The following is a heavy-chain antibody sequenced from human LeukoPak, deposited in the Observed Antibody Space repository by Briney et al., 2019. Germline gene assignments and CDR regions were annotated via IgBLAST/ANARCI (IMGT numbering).Heavy chain of an antibody. CDR2: INTNTGNP. CDR3: ARPDTAMVTHDAFDI. Sequence: ASVKVSCKASGYTFTSYAMNWVRQAPGQGLEWMGGINTNTGNPTYAQGFTGRFVFSLDTSVSTAYLQISSLKAEDTAVYYCARPDTAMVTHDAFDIWGQGTMVTVSS. CDR1: GYTFTSYA. V-gene: IGHV7-4-1*02. D-gene: IGHD5-18*01. J-gene: IGHJ3*02.